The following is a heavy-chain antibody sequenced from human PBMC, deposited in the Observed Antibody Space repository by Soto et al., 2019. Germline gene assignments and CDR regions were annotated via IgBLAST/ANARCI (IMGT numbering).Heavy chain of an antibody. CDR3: ARYCEDNDYYLSDHYAMDA. D-gene: IGHD2-21*02. CDR1: GYTFRNYI. V-gene: IGHV1-18*01. CDR2: IRPYNGNK. J-gene: IGHJ6*01. Sequence: QVQLVQSAGEVKKLGASAIVSCQASGYTFRNYIIAWLRQAHGQGLEWMGWIRPYNGNKNYARQFRGRVNLTTDTSTSAAYLELRNLGSNDTATYYCARYCEDNDYYLSDHYAMDAWRQGTTVSVSS.